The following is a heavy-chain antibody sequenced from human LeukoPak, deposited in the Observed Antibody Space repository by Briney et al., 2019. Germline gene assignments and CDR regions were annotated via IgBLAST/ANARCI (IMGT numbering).Heavy chain of an antibody. V-gene: IGHV1-69*05. D-gene: IGHD4-23*01. J-gene: IGHJ3*02. CDR2: IIPIFGTA. CDR3: AREIGGNYDAFDI. CDR1: GGTFSSYA. Sequence: SVKVSCKASGGTFSSYAISWVRQAPGQGLEWMGGIIPIFGTANYAQKFRGRVTITTDESTSTAYMELSSLRSEDTAVYYCAREIGGNYDAFDIWGQGTMVTVSS.